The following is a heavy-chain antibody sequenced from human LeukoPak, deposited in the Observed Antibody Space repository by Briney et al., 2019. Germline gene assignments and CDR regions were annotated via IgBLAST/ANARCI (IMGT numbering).Heavy chain of an antibody. D-gene: IGHD6-19*01. CDR1: GGSISGVY. V-gene: IGHV4-4*09. Sequence: SETLSLTCTVSGGSISGVYWNWIRQPPRKGLEWVGYIHTSGSTSFNASLRSRLTFSIDTSKNQVSLRLSSVTATDTAVYYCASSRRGYDTGWNYFDYWGQGTLVTVSS. CDR3: ASSRRGYDTGWNYFDY. CDR2: IHTSGST. J-gene: IGHJ4*02.